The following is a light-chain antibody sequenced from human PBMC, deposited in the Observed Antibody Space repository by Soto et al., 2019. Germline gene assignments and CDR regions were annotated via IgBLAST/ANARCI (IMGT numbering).Light chain of an antibody. CDR2: GNN. CDR3: QSYDSSLSGYVV. J-gene: IGLJ2*01. CDR1: NSNIGAGYD. V-gene: IGLV1-40*01. Sequence: QYVLTQPPSVSGAPGQRVIISCTGSNSNIGAGYDVHWYQQLPGTAPKLLIYGNNNRPSGVPDRFSGSKSGTSASLAITGLQAEDEADDYCQSYDSSLSGYVVFGGGTKLTVL.